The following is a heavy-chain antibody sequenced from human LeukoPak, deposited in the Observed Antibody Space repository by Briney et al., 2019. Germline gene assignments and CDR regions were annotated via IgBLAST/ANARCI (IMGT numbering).Heavy chain of an antibody. J-gene: IGHJ4*02. CDR1: GFTVSSNY. V-gene: IGHV3-53*01. D-gene: IGHD4-17*01. CDR3: ATPHDYGDPYYFDY. CDR2: IYSGGST. Sequence: GGSLRLSCAASGFTVSSNYMTWVRQAPGKGLEWVSVIYSGGSTDYADSVKGRFTISRDNSKNTLYLQMNSLRAEDTAVYYCATPHDYGDPYYFDYWGQGTLVTVSS.